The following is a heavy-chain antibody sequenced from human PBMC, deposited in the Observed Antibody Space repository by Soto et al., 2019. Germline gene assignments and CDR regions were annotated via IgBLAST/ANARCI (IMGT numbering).Heavy chain of an antibody. V-gene: IGHV3-21*01. CDR1: GFTFSHFS. CDR2: ISSSSSYI. D-gene: IGHD6-13*01. CDR3: ARDWITAAPFDY. Sequence: GGSLRLSCAASGFTFSHFSMNWVRQAPGKGLEWVSSISSSSSYIYYTDSVKGRFTISRDNAKNSLYLQMNSLRAEDTAVYYCARDWITAAPFDYWGLGTLVTVSS. J-gene: IGHJ4*02.